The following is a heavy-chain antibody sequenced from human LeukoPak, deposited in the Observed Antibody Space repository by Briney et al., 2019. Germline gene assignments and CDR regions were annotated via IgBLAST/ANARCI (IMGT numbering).Heavy chain of an antibody. J-gene: IGHJ4*02. Sequence: PGGSLRLFCAASGFTFSSYAMHWVRQAPGKGLEWVAVMSYDGGTKYYAESVKGRFTISRDNSKNTLYLQINSLRAEDTAVYYCAKVPRQNGWFPLSDYWGQGALVTVSS. CDR2: MSYDGGTK. CDR1: GFTFSSYA. V-gene: IGHV3-30*18. D-gene: IGHD6-19*01. CDR3: AKVPRQNGWFPLSDY.